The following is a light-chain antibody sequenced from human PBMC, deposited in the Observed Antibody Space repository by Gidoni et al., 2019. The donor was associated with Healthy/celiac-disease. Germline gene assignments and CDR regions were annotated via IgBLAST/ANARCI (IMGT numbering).Light chain of an antibody. Sequence: SSELTQPPSVSVSPGQTASITCSGDKLGDKYACCYQQKPGQSPVLVIYQDSKRPSGIPERFSGTNSGNTATLTISGTQAMDEADYYCKAWDSSTHGVFGGGTKLTVL. J-gene: IGLJ2*01. V-gene: IGLV3-1*01. CDR1: KLGDKY. CDR3: KAWDSSTHGV. CDR2: QDS.